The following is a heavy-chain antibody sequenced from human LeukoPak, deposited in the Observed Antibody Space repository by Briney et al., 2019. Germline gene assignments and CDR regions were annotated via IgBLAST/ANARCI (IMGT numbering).Heavy chain of an antibody. CDR2: ISYDGSKK. J-gene: IGHJ4*02. CDR3: AKVSLGAFDH. V-gene: IGHV3-30*18. CDR1: GFTFSSFD. Sequence: GGSLRLSCAASGFTFSSFDMHWVRQAPGKGLEWVAVISYDGSKKHYANSVKGRVTISRDNSKNTLYLQMNSLRAEDTAVYYCAKVSLGAFDHWGQGTLVTISS.